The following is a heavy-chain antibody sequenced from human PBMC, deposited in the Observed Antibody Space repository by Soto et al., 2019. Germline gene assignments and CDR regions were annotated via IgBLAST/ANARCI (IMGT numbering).Heavy chain of an antibody. CDR3: ARVGYSSGWLYGMDV. CDR1: GFTVSSNY. D-gene: IGHD6-19*01. Sequence: EVQLVESGGGLVQPGGSLRLSCAASGFTVSSNYMSWVRQAPGKGLEWVSVIYSGGSTYYADSVKGRFTISRDNSKNTLYLQMDSLRAEDTAEYYCARVGYSSGWLYGMDVWGQGTTVTVSS. CDR2: IYSGGST. J-gene: IGHJ6*02. V-gene: IGHV3-66*01.